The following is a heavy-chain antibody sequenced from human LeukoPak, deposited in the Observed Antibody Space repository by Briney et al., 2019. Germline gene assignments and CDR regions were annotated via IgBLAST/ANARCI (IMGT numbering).Heavy chain of an antibody. CDR1: GGSISSGGYS. CDR2: IYHSGST. CDR3: ARSGTVFLSVMWFDP. D-gene: IGHD2/OR15-2a*01. V-gene: IGHV4-30-2*01. J-gene: IGHJ5*02. Sequence: SETLSLTCAVSGGSISSGGYSWSWIRQPPGKGLEWIGYIYHSGSTYYNPSLKSRVTISVDRSKNQFSLKLSSVTAADTAVYYCARSGTVFLSVMWFDPLGQGTLVTVSS.